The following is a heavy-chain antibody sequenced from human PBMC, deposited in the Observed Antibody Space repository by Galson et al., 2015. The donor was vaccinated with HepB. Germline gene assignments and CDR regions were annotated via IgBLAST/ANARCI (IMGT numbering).Heavy chain of an antibody. D-gene: IGHD4-17*01. CDR3: ARGETTVTTGFDY. V-gene: IGHV4-39*07. CDR2: IYYSGST. Sequence: LSLTCTVSGGSISSSSYYWGWIRQPPGKGLEWIGSIYYSGSTYYNPSLKSRVTISVDTSKNQFSLKLSSVTAADTAVYYCARGETTVTTGFDYWGQGTLVTVSS. J-gene: IGHJ4*02. CDR1: GGSISSSSYY.